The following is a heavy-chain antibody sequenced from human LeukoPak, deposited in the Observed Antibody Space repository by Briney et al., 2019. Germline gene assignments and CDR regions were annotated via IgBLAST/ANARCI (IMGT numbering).Heavy chain of an antibody. D-gene: IGHD6-19*01. J-gene: IGHJ3*02. V-gene: IGHV4-59*01. Sequence: SETLSLTCTVSGGSISSYYWSWIRQPPGKGLEWIGYIYYSGSTNYNPSLKSRVTISVDTSKNQFSLKLSSVTAADTAVYYCARDGYNSGWYEEEIDAFDIWGQGTMVTVSS. CDR1: GGSISSYY. CDR3: ARDGYNSGWYEEEIDAFDI. CDR2: IYYSGST.